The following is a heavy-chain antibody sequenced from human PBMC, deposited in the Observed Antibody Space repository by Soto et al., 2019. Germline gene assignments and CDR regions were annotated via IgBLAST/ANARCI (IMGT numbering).Heavy chain of an antibody. D-gene: IGHD3-9*01. CDR1: GGSISSGGYY. CDR2: IYYSGIT. V-gene: IGHV4-31*03. J-gene: IGHJ6*02. CDR3: ASYREGNYDILTGSKGYYYYGMDV. Sequence: PSETLSLTCTVSGGSISSGGYYWSWIRQHPGKGLEWIGYIYYSGITYYNPSLKSRVTISVDTSKNQFSLKLSSVTAADTAVYYCASYREGNYDILTGSKGYYYYGMDVWGQGTTVTVSS.